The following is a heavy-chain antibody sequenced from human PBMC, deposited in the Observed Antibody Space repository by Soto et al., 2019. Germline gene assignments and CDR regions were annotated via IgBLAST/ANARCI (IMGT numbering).Heavy chain of an antibody. J-gene: IGHJ4*02. CDR3: ARHRGYDGGTFGY. CDR1: GGSISSYY. Sequence: QVQLQESGPGLVKPSETLSLTCTVSGGSISSYYWSWIRQPPGKGLEWIGYIYYSGSTNYNPSLKIGVTISVASSKNQFSPKLRSVPAADTAVYYCARHRGYDGGTFGYWGQGTLVTVSS. D-gene: IGHD2-15*01. V-gene: IGHV4-59*08. CDR2: IYYSGST.